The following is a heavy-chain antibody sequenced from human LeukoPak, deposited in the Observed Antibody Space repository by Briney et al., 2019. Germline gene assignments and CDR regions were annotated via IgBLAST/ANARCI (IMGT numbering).Heavy chain of an antibody. Sequence: PSETLSLTCNVSGSISSHYWSWIRQSPGKGLEWIGHIYYRGSTDYNPSLKSRVTISVATSKNQFSLKLSSVTAADTAVYYGARRITMVRGVYYKGMDVWGQGTTVIVSS. V-gene: IGHV4-59*08. CDR3: ARRITMVRGVYYKGMDV. CDR1: GSISSHY. J-gene: IGHJ6*02. D-gene: IGHD3-10*01. CDR2: IYYRGST.